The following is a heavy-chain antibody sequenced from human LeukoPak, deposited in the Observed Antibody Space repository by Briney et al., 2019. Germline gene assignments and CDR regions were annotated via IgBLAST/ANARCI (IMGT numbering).Heavy chain of an antibody. D-gene: IGHD2-2*02. V-gene: IGHV3-20*04. CDR2: INWNGGST. CDR3: ARDEGTCSSTSCYMFY. Sequence: PGGSLRLSCAASGFTFDDYGMSWVRQAPGKGLEWVSGINWNGGSTGYADSVKGRFTISRDNAKNSLYLQMNCLRAEDTALYYCARDEGTCSSTSCYMFYWGQGTLVTVSS. J-gene: IGHJ4*02. CDR1: GFTFDDYG.